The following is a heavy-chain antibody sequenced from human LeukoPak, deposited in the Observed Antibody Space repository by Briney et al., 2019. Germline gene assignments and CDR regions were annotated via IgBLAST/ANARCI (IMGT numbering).Heavy chain of an antibody. Sequence: GRSLRLSCSASGFTFSSYGMHWVRQAPGKGLEWVAVISYDGSNKYYADSVKGRFTISRDNSKNTLYLQMNSLRAEDTAVYYCAKDELRGRGIAVAAGYWGQGTLVTVSS. CDR3: AKDELRGRGIAVAAGY. J-gene: IGHJ4*02. CDR1: GFTFSSYG. CDR2: ISYDGSNK. V-gene: IGHV3-30*18. D-gene: IGHD6-19*01.